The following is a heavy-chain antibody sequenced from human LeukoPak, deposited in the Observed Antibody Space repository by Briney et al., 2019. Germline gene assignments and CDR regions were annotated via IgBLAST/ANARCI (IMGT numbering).Heavy chain of an antibody. CDR2: ISGSGGST. D-gene: IGHD1-7*01. CDR1: GVTVSSNY. Sequence: GGSLRLSCAVFGVTVSSNYMSWVRQAPGKGLEWVAAISGSGGSTYYADSVKGRFTISRDNSKNSLYLQMNSLRAEDTAIYYCAREDDWNYEDYWGQGTLVTVSS. V-gene: IGHV3-23*01. CDR3: AREDDWNYEDY. J-gene: IGHJ4*02.